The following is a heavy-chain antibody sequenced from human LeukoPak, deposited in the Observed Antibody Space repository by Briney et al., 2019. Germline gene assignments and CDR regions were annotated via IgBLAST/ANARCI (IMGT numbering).Heavy chain of an antibody. J-gene: IGHJ4*02. CDR1: GFTFSSYA. D-gene: IGHD3-10*01. Sequence: GGSLRLSCAASGFTFSSYAMSWVRQAPGKGLEWVSAISGSGGSTCYADSVKGRFTISRDNSKNTLYLQMNSLRAEDTAVYYCAKDNQWFGELLFDYWGQGTLVTVSS. CDR2: ISGSGGST. V-gene: IGHV3-23*01. CDR3: AKDNQWFGELLFDY.